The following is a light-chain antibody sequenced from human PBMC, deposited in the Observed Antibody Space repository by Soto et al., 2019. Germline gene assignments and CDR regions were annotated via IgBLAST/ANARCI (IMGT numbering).Light chain of an antibody. Sequence: QSVLTQPRSVSGSPGQSVTISCTGTSSDVGGYNYVSWYQQHPGKAPKLMIYDVSKRPSGVPDRFSGSKSGNTASLTISGLQAEDEAEYYCCSYAGSVVFGGGTKVTVL. CDR1: SSDVGGYNY. CDR2: DVS. V-gene: IGLV2-11*01. CDR3: CSYAGSVV. J-gene: IGLJ2*01.